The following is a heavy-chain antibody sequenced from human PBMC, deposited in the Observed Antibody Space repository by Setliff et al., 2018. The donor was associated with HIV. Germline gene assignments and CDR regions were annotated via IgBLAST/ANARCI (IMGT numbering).Heavy chain of an antibody. CDR2: IYSDGST. D-gene: IGHD3-10*01. CDR3: ARLRLYNSALDY. Sequence: SLRLSCAASGFTVSTYYMSWVRQAPGKGLEWVSTIYSDGSTYHADSVNGRFTLSRDISENALYLQIDSLGPEDTAVYYCARLRLYNSALDYWGQGTLVTVSS. J-gene: IGHJ4*02. CDR1: GFTVSTYY. V-gene: IGHV3-66*02.